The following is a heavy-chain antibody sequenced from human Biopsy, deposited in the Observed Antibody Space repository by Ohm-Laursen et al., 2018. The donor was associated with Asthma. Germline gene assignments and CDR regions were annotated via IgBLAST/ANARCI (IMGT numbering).Heavy chain of an antibody. V-gene: IGHV3-33*08. CDR1: GFAFNRFD. CDR2: ITTDDVHK. CDR3: ARGEDPRPVADHLDI. J-gene: IGHJ4*02. Sequence: GQTLSLTCAVSGFAFNRFDMHWVRQAPGEGLEWLALITTDDVHKYNGESVRGRFSISRDNSKRTVYLHMAGLTVADTAVYFCARGEDPRPVADHLDIWGQGARVIVSS. D-gene: IGHD6-6*01.